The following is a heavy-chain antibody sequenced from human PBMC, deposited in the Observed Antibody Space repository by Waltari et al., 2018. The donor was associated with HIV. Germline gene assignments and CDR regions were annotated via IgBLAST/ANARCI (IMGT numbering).Heavy chain of an antibody. CDR2: INPHSGAT. CDR1: RYTFTDHY. D-gene: IGHD1-26*01. CDR3: ATGFGYGSWDLGDY. V-gene: IGHV1-2*06. Sequence: QVQLVQSGAEVKKPGASVKVSCKASRYTFTDHYMHWVRQAPGEGLEWMGRINPHSGATDYAQKFQGRVTMTRDTSISPAYMELSRLTSDDTAGYYCATGFGYGSWDLGDYWGQGTRVTVSS. J-gene: IGHJ4*02.